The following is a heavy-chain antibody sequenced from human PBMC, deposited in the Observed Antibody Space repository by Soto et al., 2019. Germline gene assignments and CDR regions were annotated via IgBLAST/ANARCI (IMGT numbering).Heavy chain of an antibody. CDR3: AREGVAPYYYYGMDV. CDR1: GYTFTRSG. D-gene: IGHD5-12*01. CDR2: ISTYNGDT. Sequence: QVQLVQSGAEVKKPGASVKVSCKASGYTFTRSGISWVRQAPGQGLEWMGWISTYNGDTYYAQTFQGRVTMTTDTSTSTVHMEVRSLRSDDTAVYYCAREGVAPYYYYGMDVWGQGTPVTVSS. J-gene: IGHJ6*02. V-gene: IGHV1-18*01.